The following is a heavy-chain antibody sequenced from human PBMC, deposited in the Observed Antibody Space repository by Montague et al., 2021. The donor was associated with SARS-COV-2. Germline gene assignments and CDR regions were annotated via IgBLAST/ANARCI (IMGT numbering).Heavy chain of an antibody. D-gene: IGHD6-13*01. CDR3: ARDLGGAAAGNFDY. V-gene: IGHV3-66*01. J-gene: IGHJ4*02. CDR1: GFTVSSNY. Sequence: SLRLSCEACGFTVSSNYMSWVRQAPVKGLEWVSVIYSGGSTYYAXSVXGRFTISRDNSKNTLYLQMNSLRAEDTAVYYCARDLGGAAAGNFDYWGQGTLVTVSS. CDR2: IYSGGST.